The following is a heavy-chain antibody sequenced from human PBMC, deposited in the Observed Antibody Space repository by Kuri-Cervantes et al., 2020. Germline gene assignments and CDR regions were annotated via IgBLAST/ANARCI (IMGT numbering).Heavy chain of an antibody. J-gene: IGHJ4*02. D-gene: IGHD1-14*01. CDR2: IYQSGST. CDR1: GFSITTSVRY. V-gene: IGHV4-39*06. CDR3: ARGLADLNQRSYCDS. Sequence: SETLSLTCSVSGFSITTSVRYWGWIRQPPGKGLEWIGSIYQSGSTYYNPSLKSRVSISVDTSKNQFALKLNSVTAADTAVYFCARGLADLNQRSYCDSWSQGTLVTVSS.